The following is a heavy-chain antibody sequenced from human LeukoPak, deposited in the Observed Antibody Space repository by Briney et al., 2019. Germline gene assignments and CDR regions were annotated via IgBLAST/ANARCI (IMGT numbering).Heavy chain of an antibody. D-gene: IGHD3-22*01. V-gene: IGHV4-59*01. CDR2: IYYSGNS. CDR3: AGLGASGNGYLSWFDP. Sequence: TAETLSLTCTVSGGSISTYYWSWIRQPPGKGLEWIGYIYYSGNSNDNPSLKSRETISVDTSKNQFSLKLSSVTAADTAVYYCAGLGASGNGYLSWFDPWGQGALVSVSS. J-gene: IGHJ5*02. CDR1: GGSISTYY.